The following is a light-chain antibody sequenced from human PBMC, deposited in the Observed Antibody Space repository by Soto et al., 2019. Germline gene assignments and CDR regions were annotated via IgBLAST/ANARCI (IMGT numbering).Light chain of an antibody. Sequence: EIVLTQSPGTLSLSPGERATLSCRASQSPSTSYLAWYQQRPGQVPSLLIYAASSRAAGIPDRFSGSGSGADFTLTISRLEPEDFAMYYCQQYVSSPYTFGQGTKLEIK. J-gene: IGKJ2*01. V-gene: IGKV3-20*01. CDR3: QQYVSSPYT. CDR2: AAS. CDR1: QSPSTSY.